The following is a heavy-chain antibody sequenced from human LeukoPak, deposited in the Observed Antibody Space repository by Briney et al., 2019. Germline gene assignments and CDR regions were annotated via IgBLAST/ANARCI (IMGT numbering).Heavy chain of an antibody. CDR3: VKGPRPDITMAHIVEN. V-gene: IGHV3-23*01. CDR2: ISSRGDST. Sequence: PGGSLRLSCAASGFIFSNYAMSWVRQVPGRGLEWVSTISSRGDSTYVADSVKGRFTISRDNSKNSLYLQMNTVRAEDTAVYYCVKGPRPDITMAHIVENWGQGTLVTVSS. J-gene: IGHJ4*02. CDR1: GFIFSNYA. D-gene: IGHD5-12*01.